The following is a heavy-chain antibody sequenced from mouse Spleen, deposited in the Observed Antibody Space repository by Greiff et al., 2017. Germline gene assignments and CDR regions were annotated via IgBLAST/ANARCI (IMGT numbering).Heavy chain of an antibody. V-gene: IGHV5-16*01. D-gene: IGHD2-1*01. J-gene: IGHJ3*01. CDR2: INYDGSGT. Sequence: EVQLLESEGGLVQPGSSVKLSCTASGFTFSDYYMAWVRQVPEKGLEWVANINYDGSGTYYLDSLKSRFIISIDNAKNILYLQMSSLTSEDTATDYCAREGDGNSLAYWGQGTLVTVSA. CDR3: AREGDGNSLAY. CDR1: GFTFSDYY.